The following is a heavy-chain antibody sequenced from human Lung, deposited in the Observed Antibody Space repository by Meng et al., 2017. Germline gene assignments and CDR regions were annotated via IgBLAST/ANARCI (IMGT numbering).Heavy chain of an antibody. CDR2: IYYSGAT. Sequence: HLQLQESGPGLVKPSETLSHTCTVSGGSISRSSNYWDWIRQPPGKRLEWIGSIYYSGATYYNPSLKSRVTMSVDTSKNQFSLRLSSVTAADTAVFYCARRVHDGRHYHYFDYWGQGALVTVSS. J-gene: IGHJ4*02. CDR3: ARRVHDGRHYHYFDY. V-gene: IGHV4-39*01. CDR1: GGSISRSSNY. D-gene: IGHD3-16*01.